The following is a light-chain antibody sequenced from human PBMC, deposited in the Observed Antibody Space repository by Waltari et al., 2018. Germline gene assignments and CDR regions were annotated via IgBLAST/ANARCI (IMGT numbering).Light chain of an antibody. Sequence: EIVLTQSPGTLSLSPGERATLSCRASQSVTSSNLAWYQHKPGQAPRLLIYDLSSRATDIPDRFRGSGSGTDFTLTISRLEPEDFAVYYCQHHGSSIFTFGPGTKVDIK. J-gene: IGKJ3*01. CDR3: QHHGSSIFT. V-gene: IGKV3-20*01. CDR2: DLS. CDR1: QSVTSSN.